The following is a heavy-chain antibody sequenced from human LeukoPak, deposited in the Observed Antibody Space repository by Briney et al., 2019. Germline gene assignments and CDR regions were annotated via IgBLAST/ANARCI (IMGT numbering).Heavy chain of an antibody. CDR2: INHSGST. J-gene: IGHJ4*02. CDR1: GGSFSGYY. V-gene: IGHV4-34*01. D-gene: IGHD2-15*01. Sequence: SETLSLTCAVYGGSFSGYYWSWIRQPPGKGLEWIGEINHSGSTNYNPSLKSRVTISVDTSKNQFSLKLSSVTAADTAVYYCARDNTYSSGSRFYDRFDYWGQGTLVTVSS. CDR3: ARDNTYSSGSRFYDRFDY.